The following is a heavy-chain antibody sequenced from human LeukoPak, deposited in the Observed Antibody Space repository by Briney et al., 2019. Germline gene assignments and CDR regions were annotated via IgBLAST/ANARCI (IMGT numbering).Heavy chain of an antibody. Sequence: GGSLRLSCAASGFTFSSFSMNWVRQAPGKGLEWVSSISSSSSHTHYADSVKGRFIISRDNANNSLYLQVNSLSAEDTAVYYCAREELTAYYYMDVWGKGTTVTVSS. CDR3: AREELTAYYYMDV. V-gene: IGHV3-21*01. CDR2: ISSSSSHT. CDR1: GFTFSSFS. D-gene: IGHD1-1*01. J-gene: IGHJ6*03.